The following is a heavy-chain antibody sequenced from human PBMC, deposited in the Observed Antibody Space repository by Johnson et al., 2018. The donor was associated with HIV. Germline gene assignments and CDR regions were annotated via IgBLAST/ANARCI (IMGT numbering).Heavy chain of an antibody. CDR2: IKSDGTST. CDR1: GISFSSYW. Sequence: VQLVESGGGLVQPGGSLRLSCVASGISFSSYWMHWVRQAPGKGLVWVSRIKSDGTSTNYADSVTGRFTISRDNAKDTLYLQMNSLRAEDTAVYYCARDNIVLMVGGAFDIWGQGTMVTVSS. J-gene: IGHJ3*02. V-gene: IGHV3-74*01. CDR3: ARDNIVLMVGGAFDI. D-gene: IGHD2-8*01.